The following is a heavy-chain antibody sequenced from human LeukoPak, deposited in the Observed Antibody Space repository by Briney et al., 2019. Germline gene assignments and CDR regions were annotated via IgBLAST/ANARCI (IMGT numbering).Heavy chain of an antibody. Sequence: GGSLRLSCAASGFTFSSYAMHWVRQAPGKGLEWVAVISYDGSNKYYADSVKGRFTISRDNSKNTLYLQMNSLRAEDTAVYYCARDAGGPGLYYYYYYYMDVWGKETTVTVSS. CDR1: GFTFSSYA. D-gene: IGHD3-22*01. V-gene: IGHV3-30*01. CDR3: ARDAGGPGLYYYYYYYMDV. J-gene: IGHJ6*03. CDR2: ISYDGSNK.